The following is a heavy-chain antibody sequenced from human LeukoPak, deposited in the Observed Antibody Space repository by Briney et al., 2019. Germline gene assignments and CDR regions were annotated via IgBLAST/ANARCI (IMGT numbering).Heavy chain of an antibody. D-gene: IGHD6-13*01. J-gene: IGHJ3*02. Sequence: GGSLRLSCAASGFTFSSYAMSWVRQAPGKGLEWVSAISGSGGSTYYADSVKGRFTISRDNSKNTLYLQMNSLRAEDTAVYYCARRNLAAAGTSLAGDPLSAFDIWGQGTMVTVSS. CDR1: GFTFSSYA. CDR2: ISGSGGST. V-gene: IGHV3-23*01. CDR3: ARRNLAAAGTSLAGDPLSAFDI.